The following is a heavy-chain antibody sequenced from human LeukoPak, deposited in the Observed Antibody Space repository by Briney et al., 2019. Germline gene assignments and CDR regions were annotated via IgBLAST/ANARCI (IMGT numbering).Heavy chain of an antibody. CDR2: IHQTGTT. CDR3: ARGVGWGGPTGHF. V-gene: IGHV4-38-2*01. J-gene: IGHJ4*02. Sequence: SETLSLTCAVSGYSISSGYSWGWLRQPPGTGLERIGKIHQTGTTHYNPSPRSRVTISVDTSKNHPSLKLSSVTAADTAIYYCARGVGWGGPTGHFWGKGTLVTVSS. D-gene: IGHD3-16*01. CDR1: GYSISSGYS.